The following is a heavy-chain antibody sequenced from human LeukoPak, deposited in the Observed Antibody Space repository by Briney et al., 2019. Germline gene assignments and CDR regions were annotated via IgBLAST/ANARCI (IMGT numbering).Heavy chain of an antibody. V-gene: IGHV3-48*03. J-gene: IGHJ5*02. CDR1: GFTFSSSE. CDR3: ARDYSGWSLDP. CDR2: ISDSGKTR. D-gene: IGHD5-12*01. Sequence: PGGSLRLSCAASGFTFSSSEMNWVRQAPGKGLEWVSYISDSGKTRYYADSVKGRFTISRDNAKNSLYLQMNSLRAEDTAVYYCARDYSGWSLDPWGQGTLVTVSS.